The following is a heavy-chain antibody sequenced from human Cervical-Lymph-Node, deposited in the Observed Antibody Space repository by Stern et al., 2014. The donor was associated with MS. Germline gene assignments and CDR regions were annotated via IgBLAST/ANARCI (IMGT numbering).Heavy chain of an antibody. V-gene: IGHV1-46*01. CDR2: ITPSGGST. CDR1: GHTFTSYY. J-gene: IGHJ6*02. D-gene: IGHD6-19*01. CDR3: AREVAGHRLGMRDV. Sequence: VQLVESGAEVKKPGASVKVSCKASGHTFTSYYMHWVRQAPGQGLEWMGIITPSGGSTSHAQKFQGRVTMTRDTSTSTVYMELSSLRSEDTAVYYCAREVAGHRLGMRDVWGQGTTVTVSS.